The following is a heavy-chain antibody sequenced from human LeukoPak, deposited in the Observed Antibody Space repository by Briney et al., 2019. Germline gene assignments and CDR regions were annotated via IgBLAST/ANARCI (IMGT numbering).Heavy chain of an antibody. J-gene: IGHJ4*02. Sequence: SETLSLTCSVYGGSFSGYYWSWIRQPPGKGLEWIGEINHSGSTNYNPSLKSRVTISVDTSKNQFSLKLSSVTAADTAVYYCARGKYYGSRYFDYWGQGTLVTVSS. V-gene: IGHV4-34*01. CDR3: ARGKYYGSRYFDY. CDR2: INHSGST. CDR1: GGSFSGYY. D-gene: IGHD3-10*01.